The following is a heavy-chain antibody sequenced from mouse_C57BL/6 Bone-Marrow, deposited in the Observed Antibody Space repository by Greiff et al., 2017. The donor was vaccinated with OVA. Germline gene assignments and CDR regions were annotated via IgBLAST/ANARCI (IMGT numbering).Heavy chain of an antibody. Sequence: VQLQQSGPELVKPGASVKISCKASGYAFSSSWMNWVKQRPGKGLEWIGRIYPGDGDTNYNGKFKGKATLTADKSSSTAYMQLSSLTSEDSAVYFCARLRPLDYWGQGTTLTVSS. CDR1: GYAFSSSW. CDR2: IYPGDGDT. V-gene: IGHV1-82*01. J-gene: IGHJ2*01. D-gene: IGHD1-2*01. CDR3: ARLRPLDY.